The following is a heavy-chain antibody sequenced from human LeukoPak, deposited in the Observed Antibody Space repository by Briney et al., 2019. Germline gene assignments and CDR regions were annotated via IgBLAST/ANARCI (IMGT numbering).Heavy chain of an antibody. J-gene: IGHJ4*02. V-gene: IGHV1-2*02. D-gene: IGHD2-21*01. CDR2: INPNMGGS. CDR1: GYTFTGYY. Sequence: ASVKDSCKTSGYTFTGYYIQWVRQAPGQGLEWMGCINPNMGGSNYAQKFQGRVTMTRETSISTDCMELSGLRLDDTAVYSSAKVGETENIDYWGQGTLVSVYS. CDR3: AKVGETENIDY.